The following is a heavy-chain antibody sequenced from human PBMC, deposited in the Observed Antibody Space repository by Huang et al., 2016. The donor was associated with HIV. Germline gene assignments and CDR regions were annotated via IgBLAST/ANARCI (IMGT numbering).Heavy chain of an antibody. CDR3: TRGHNNAYPPLGY. Sequence: QVQLVQSGAEVKKPGASVKVSCKAFNYTFITYDINWVRQATGQGPEWLGWMNPNSGNTGYAQKFQGRVTMTRDTSINTAYLELSSLRSEDTAVYYCTRGHNNAYPPLGYWGQGTLVTVSS. D-gene: IGHD3-16*01. J-gene: IGHJ4*02. CDR1: NYTFITYD. CDR2: MNPNSGNT. V-gene: IGHV1-8*02.